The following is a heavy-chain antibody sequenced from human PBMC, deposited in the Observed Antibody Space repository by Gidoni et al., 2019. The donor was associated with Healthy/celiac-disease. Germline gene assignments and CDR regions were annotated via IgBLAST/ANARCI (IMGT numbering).Heavy chain of an antibody. CDR3: ARDSSGLAALAGYYYYMDV. J-gene: IGHJ6*03. V-gene: IGHV4-59*01. D-gene: IGHD3-22*01. CDR1: GGSISRYY. CDR2: IYYSGST. Sequence: QVQLQASGPGLVKPSETLSLTCTVSGGSISRYYWSWIRQPPGKGLEWIGYIYYSGSTNYNPSLKSRVTISVDTSKNQFSLKLSSVTAADTAVYYCARDSSGLAALAGYYYYMDVWGKGTTVTVSS.